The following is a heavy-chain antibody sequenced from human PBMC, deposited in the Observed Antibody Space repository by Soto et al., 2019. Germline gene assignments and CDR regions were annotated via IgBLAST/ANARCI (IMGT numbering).Heavy chain of an antibody. CDR3: ARDRGLGQWLVPGVFDY. J-gene: IGHJ4*02. CDR2: INPSGGST. Sequence: GASVKVSCKASGYTFTSYYMHWVRQAPGQGFEWMGIINPSGGSTSYAQKFQGRVTMTRDTSTSTVYMELSSLRSEDTAVYYCARDRGLGQWLVPGVFDYWGQGTLVTVSS. V-gene: IGHV1-46*01. CDR1: GYTFTSYY. D-gene: IGHD6-19*01.